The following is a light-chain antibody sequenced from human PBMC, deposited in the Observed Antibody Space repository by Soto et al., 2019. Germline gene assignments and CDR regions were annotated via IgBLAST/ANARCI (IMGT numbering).Light chain of an antibody. V-gene: IGLV2-14*01. CDR1: SSDIHDYKF. Sequence: QSVLTQPASVSGSPGQSISISCTGTSSDIHDYKFVSWYQQHPGKAPKLIIYEVTRRPSGVSDRFSGSKSGNMDSLTISGLQAEDEADYFCPSYARSGYVFGTGTKLTVL. J-gene: IGLJ1*01. CDR3: PSYARSGYV. CDR2: EVT.